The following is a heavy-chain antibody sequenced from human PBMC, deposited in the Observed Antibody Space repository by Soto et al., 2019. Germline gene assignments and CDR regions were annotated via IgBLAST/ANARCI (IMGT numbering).Heavy chain of an antibody. CDR2: ISYDGGNK. D-gene: IGHD1-26*01. CDR3: AKSLXXXSGSNDDC. J-gene: IGHJ4*02. CDR1: GFSFSGYG. V-gene: IGHV3-30*18. Sequence: QVQLVESGGGVVQPGRSLRLSCAASGFSFSGYGMHWVRQAPGKGLEWVAVISYDGGNKYYADSVKGRFTISRDNSRXTLXLXXXXXXXXXTXVYYCAKSLXXXSGSNDDCWGQGTLVTVSS.